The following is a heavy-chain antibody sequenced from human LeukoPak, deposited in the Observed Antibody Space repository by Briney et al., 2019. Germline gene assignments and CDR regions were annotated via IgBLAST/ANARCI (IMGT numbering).Heavy chain of an antibody. CDR1: GGSFSGYY. J-gene: IGHJ6*02. CDR2: INHSGST. V-gene: IGHV4-34*01. CDR3: ARGPYYYDSGYGMNV. D-gene: IGHD3-22*01. Sequence: PSETLSLTCAVYGGSFSGYYWSWIRQPPGKGLEWIGEINHSGSTNYNPSLKSRVTISVDTSKNQFSLKLSSVTAADAAVYYCARGPYYYDSGYGMNVWGQGTTVTVSS.